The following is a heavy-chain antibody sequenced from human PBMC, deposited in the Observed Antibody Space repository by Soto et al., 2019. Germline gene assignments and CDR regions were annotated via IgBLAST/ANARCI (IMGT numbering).Heavy chain of an antibody. D-gene: IGHD4-17*01. J-gene: IGHJ3*02. CDR2: NDNSGST. Sequence: SETLSLTCTVSVGSISSSRYYWGWIRQPPGKGQKRIGRNDNSGSTYYNPSLKSRVSISVDTSKNQFSLKLSSVTAADTAVYYCARLWDYGGNSGFGDAFDIWGQGTMVT. V-gene: IGHV4-39*01. CDR3: ARLWDYGGNSGFGDAFDI. CDR1: VGSISSSRYY.